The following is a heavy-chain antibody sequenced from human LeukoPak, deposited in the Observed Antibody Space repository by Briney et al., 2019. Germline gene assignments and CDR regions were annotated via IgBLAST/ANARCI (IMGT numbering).Heavy chain of an antibody. V-gene: IGHV1-18*01. CDR2: ISADNGNT. J-gene: IGHJ6*02. D-gene: IGHD1-26*01. CDR1: VCSVINYG. Sequence: AAVRVSCKASVCSVINYGGSWGRQAPGQGREWMGWISADNGNTNYAQKLQGRVTMTTDTSTSTAYMELRSLRSDDTAVYYCGRDWSGSYSWARFYYYGMDVWGQGTTVTVS. CDR3: GRDWSGSYSWARFYYYGMDV.